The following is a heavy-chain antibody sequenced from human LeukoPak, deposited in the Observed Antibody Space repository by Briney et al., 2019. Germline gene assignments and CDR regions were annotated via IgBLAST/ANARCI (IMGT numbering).Heavy chain of an antibody. CDR3: ARDILLWFGELSRWFDP. CDR1: GGSISSSSYY. CDR2: IYYSGST. Sequence: PSETLSLTCTVSGGSISSSSYYWGWIRQPPGKGLEWIGSIYYSGSTYYNPSLKSRVTISVDTSKNQFSLKLSSVTAADTAVYYCARDILLWFGELSRWFDPWGQGTLVTVSS. J-gene: IGHJ5*02. D-gene: IGHD3-10*01. V-gene: IGHV4-39*07.